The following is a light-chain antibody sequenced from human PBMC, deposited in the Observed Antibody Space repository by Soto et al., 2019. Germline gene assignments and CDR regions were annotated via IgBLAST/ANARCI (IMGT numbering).Light chain of an antibody. J-gene: IGKJ1*01. CDR3: QQYSSYWT. V-gene: IGKV1-5*03. Sequence: IHFTQSPSTLSATVGDRVAITCRASQSINTWLAWYQQKPGRAPKLLIYKASTLDSGVPSRFSGSGSGTDFTLTISNLQPDDFATYYCQQYSSYWTFGQGTKVDIK. CDR1: QSINTW. CDR2: KAS.